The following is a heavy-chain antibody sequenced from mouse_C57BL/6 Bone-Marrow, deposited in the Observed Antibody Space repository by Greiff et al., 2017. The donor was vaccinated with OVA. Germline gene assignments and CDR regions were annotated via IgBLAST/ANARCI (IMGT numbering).Heavy chain of an antibody. J-gene: IGHJ4*01. CDR3: DRNPDGYYVFMDY. V-gene: IGHV2-2*01. CDR2: IWSGGST. D-gene: IGHD2-3*01. CDR1: GFSLTSYG. Sequence: VQLQQSGPGLVQPSQSLSITCTVSGFSLTSYGVHWVRQSPGQGLEWLGVIWSGGSTDYNAAFISRLSIRKDNSKSQVFFNMNSLQADDTDIYYCDRNPDGYYVFMDYWGQGTSVTVSS.